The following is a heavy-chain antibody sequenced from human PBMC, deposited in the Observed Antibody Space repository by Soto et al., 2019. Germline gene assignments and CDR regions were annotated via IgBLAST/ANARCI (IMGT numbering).Heavy chain of an antibody. CDR2: ISGSGGST. D-gene: IGHD3-10*01. V-gene: IGHV3-23*01. Sequence: PGGSLRLSCAASGFTFSSYAMSWVRQAPGKGLEWVSAISGSGGSTYYADSVKGRFTISRDNSKNTLYLQMNSLRAEDTAVYYCANSRSSGRWDYYYYMDVWGKGTTVTVSS. CDR3: ANSRSSGRWDYYYYMDV. J-gene: IGHJ6*03. CDR1: GFTFSSYA.